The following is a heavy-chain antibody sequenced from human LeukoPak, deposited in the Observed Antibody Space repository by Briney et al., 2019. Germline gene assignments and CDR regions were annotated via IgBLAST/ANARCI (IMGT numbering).Heavy chain of an antibody. D-gene: IGHD6-13*01. V-gene: IGHV1-18*01. CDR3: ARDHSVFSGSSLLQFDY. CDR1: GYTFTSYG. J-gene: IGHJ4*02. CDR2: ISAYNGNT. Sequence: RASVKVSCKASGYTFTSYGISWLRQAPGQGLEWMGRISAYNGNTNYAQKLQGRVTMTTDTSTSTAYMELRSLRSDDTAVYYCARDHSVFSGSSLLQFDYWGQGTLVTVSS.